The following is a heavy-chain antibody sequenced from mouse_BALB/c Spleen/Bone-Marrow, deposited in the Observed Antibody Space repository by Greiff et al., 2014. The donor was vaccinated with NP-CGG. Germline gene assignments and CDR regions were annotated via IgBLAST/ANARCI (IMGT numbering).Heavy chain of an antibody. CDR1: GFTFSTYG. Sequence: EVQLQQSGGDLVKPGGSLKLSCAASGFTFSTYGMSWVRQTPDKRLEWVAAISNGGIYTYYPDTVKGRFTISRDNAKNTLYLQMSSLKSEDTAMYYCVRPYDYGTWFAYWGQGTPVTVSA. CDR3: VRPYDYGTWFAY. V-gene: IGHV5-6*01. CDR2: ISNGGIYT. D-gene: IGHD2-4*01. J-gene: IGHJ3*01.